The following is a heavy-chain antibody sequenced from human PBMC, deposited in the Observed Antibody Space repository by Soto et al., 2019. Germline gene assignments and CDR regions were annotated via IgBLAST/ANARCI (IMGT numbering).Heavy chain of an antibody. CDR3: ARRRLSGSSYFDY. D-gene: IGHD1-26*01. CDR1: GFSLSTNGVG. J-gene: IGHJ4*02. V-gene: IGHV2-5*02. CDR2: SYWDADK. Sequence: QITLRESGPTLVKPTQTLTLTCTFSGFSLSTNGVGVGWIRQPPGKALDWLAMSYWDADKRYSPSLKSTLTITKDTSKKQAVLTTTNMAPVDTATYYCARRRLSGSSYFDYWGQGTVVTVSS.